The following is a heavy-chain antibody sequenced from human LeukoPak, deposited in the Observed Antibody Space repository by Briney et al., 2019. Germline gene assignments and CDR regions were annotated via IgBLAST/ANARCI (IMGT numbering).Heavy chain of an antibody. CDR2: MYYFGTT. Sequence: SETLSLTCTVSGGSITSNDYCGGWIRQPPGRGVEWIGSMYYFGTTYYSPSRKSRVTMSVDTSKNQFSLMLTSVIAADTAVYYCARPQAAMSYHYMDVWDKGTTVTISS. D-gene: IGHD2-2*01. V-gene: IGHV4-39*01. CDR1: GGSITSNDYC. CDR3: ARPQAAMSYHYMDV. J-gene: IGHJ6*03.